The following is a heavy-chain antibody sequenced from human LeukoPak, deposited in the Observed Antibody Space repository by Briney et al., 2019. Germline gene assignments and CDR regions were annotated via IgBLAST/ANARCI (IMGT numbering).Heavy chain of an antibody. V-gene: IGHV3-20*04. CDR1: GFTFDDYD. D-gene: IGHD2-8*01. J-gene: IGHJ3*02. CDR2: ISWNGGST. CDR3: AKDSVALNGMYDPFDI. Sequence: PGGSLRLSCTASGFTFDDYDMNWVRQAPGKGLEWVSGISWNGGSTTYADSVKGRFTISRDNSKNTLYLQMNSLRPEDTAIYYCAKDSVALNGMYDPFDIWGQGTMVTVSS.